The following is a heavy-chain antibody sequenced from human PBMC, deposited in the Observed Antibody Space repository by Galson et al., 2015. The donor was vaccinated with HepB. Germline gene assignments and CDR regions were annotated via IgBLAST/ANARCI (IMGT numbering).Heavy chain of an antibody. Sequence: SLRLSCAASGFSFDDYAMHWVRQVPGKGLAWVSGITWNSGSIEYADSVKGRFTISRDNAKNSLYLQMDSLRAEDTALYYCAKDFVGRSCWFVPHAFDIWGQGTMVTVSS. CDR1: GFSFDDYA. J-gene: IGHJ3*02. CDR2: ITWNSGSI. D-gene: IGHD6-19*01. V-gene: IGHV3-9*01. CDR3: AKDFVGRSCWFVPHAFDI.